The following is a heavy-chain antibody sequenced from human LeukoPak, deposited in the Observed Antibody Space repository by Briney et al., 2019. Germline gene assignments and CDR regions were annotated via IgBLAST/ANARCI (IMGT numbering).Heavy chain of an antibody. J-gene: IGHJ6*03. CDR1: GGSFSGYY. CDR2: INHSGST. V-gene: IGHV4-34*01. D-gene: IGHD6-13*01. Sequence: PSETLSLTCAVYGGSFSGYYWSWIRQPPGKGLEWIGEINHSGSTNYNPSLKSRVTISVDTSKNQFSLKLSSVTAADTAVYYCAREAGYSSSWYATGYYYYYMDVWGKGTTVTVSS. CDR3: AREAGYSSSWYATGYYYYYMDV.